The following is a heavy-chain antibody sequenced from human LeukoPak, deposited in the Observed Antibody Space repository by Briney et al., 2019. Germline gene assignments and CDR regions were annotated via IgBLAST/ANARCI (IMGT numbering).Heavy chain of an antibody. CDR1: GFTVSSNY. J-gene: IGHJ3*02. Sequence: PGGSLRLSCAASGFTVSSNYMSWVRQAPGKGLEWVSVIYSGGSTYYADSMKGRFTISRDNSKNTLYLQMNSLRAEDTAVYYCATRISATVVTPDAFDIWGQGTMVTVSS. CDR2: IYSGGST. V-gene: IGHV3-66*01. CDR3: ATRISATVVTPDAFDI. D-gene: IGHD4-23*01.